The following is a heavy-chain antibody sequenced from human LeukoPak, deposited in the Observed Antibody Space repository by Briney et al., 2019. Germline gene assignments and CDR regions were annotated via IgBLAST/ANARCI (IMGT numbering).Heavy chain of an antibody. CDR2: ICWNSGSI. Sequence: GRSLRLSCAASGFTFDDYAMHWVRQAPGKGLEWVSGICWNSGSIGYADSVKGRFTISRDNAKNSLYLQMNSLRAEDTALYYCAKAISTVTTSGDYYYGMDVWGQGTTVTVSS. J-gene: IGHJ6*02. CDR1: GFTFDDYA. CDR3: AKAISTVTTSGDYYYGMDV. V-gene: IGHV3-9*01. D-gene: IGHD4-17*01.